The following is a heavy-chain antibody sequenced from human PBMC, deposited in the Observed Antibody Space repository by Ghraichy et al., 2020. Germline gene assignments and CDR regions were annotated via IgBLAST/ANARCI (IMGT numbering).Heavy chain of an antibody. CDR3: ARESCSSTSCSVNRYYYYGMDV. V-gene: IGHV4-38-2*02. CDR2: IYHSGST. Sequence: SDTLSLTCTVSGYSISSGYYWGWIRQPPGKGLEWIGSIYHSGSTYYNPSLKSRVTISVDTSKNQFSLKLSSVTAADTAVYYCARESCSSTSCSVNRYYYYGMDVWGQGTTVTVSS. D-gene: IGHD2-2*01. CDR1: GYSISSGYY. J-gene: IGHJ6*02.